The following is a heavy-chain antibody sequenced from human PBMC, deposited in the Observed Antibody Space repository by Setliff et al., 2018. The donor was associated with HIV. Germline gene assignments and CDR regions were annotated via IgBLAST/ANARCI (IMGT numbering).Heavy chain of an antibody. Sequence: ASVKVSCKASGYTFTGYYMHWVRQAPGQGLEWMGWINPNNGGTNYAQKFQGRVTMTRYTSISTACMELSRLRSDDTAVYYCARDYYDSSGYIFFPGLPDYWGQGTLVTVSS. J-gene: IGHJ4*02. D-gene: IGHD3-22*01. CDR2: INPNNGGT. CDR1: GYTFTGYY. V-gene: IGHV1-2*02. CDR3: ARDYYDSSGYIFFPGLPDY.